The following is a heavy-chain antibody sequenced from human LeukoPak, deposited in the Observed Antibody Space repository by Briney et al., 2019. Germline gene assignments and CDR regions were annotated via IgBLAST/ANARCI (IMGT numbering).Heavy chain of an antibody. D-gene: IGHD2-21*02. CDR2: INHSGST. Sequence: MSSETLSLTCAVYGGSFSGYYWSWIRQPPGKGLEWIGEINHSGSTNYNPSLKSRVTISVDTSKNQFSLKLSSVTAADTAVYYCACDCSAHDAFDIWGQGTMVTVSS. CDR3: ACDCSAHDAFDI. J-gene: IGHJ3*02. V-gene: IGHV4-34*01. CDR1: GGSFSGYY.